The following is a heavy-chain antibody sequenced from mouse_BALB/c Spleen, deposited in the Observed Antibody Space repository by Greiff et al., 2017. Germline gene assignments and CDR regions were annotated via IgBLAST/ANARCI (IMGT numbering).Heavy chain of an antibody. CDR2: ILPGSGST. J-gene: IGHJ1*01. CDR3: ARKTAYWYFDG. CDR1: GYTFRSYW. Sequence: QVQLQQSGAELMKPGASVKISCKATGYTFRSYWIEWVKQRPGHGLEWIGEILPGSGSTNYNEKFKGKATFTADTSSNTAYMQLSSLTSEDSAVYYCARKTAYWYFDGWGAGTTVTVST. D-gene: IGHD4-1*01. V-gene: IGHV1-9*01.